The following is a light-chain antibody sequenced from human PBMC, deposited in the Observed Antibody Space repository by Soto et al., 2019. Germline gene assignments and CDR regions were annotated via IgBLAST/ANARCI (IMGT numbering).Light chain of an antibody. CDR2: KAS. CDR1: QTISSW. CDR3: KKYYTNSQAS. Sequence: DIQMTQSPSTLSGSVGDRVTITCRASQTISSWLAWYQQKPGKAPKLLIYKASSLETGVPSRSSGXAXRNXFXXXXRQLEHXDFANYKCKKYYTNSQASFGQGTKV. V-gene: IGKV1-5*03. J-gene: IGKJ1*01.